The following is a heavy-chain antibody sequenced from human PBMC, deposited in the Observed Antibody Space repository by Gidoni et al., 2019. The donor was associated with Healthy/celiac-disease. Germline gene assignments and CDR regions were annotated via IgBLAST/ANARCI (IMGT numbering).Heavy chain of an antibody. D-gene: IGHD6-13*01. CDR3: ARVYSSSWYEFDY. CDR1: GFTFSSYS. V-gene: IGHV3-21*01. CDR2: ISSSSSYI. Sequence: EVQLLESGGGLVKPGGSLRLSCAASGFTFSSYSMNWVRQAPGKGLEWVSSISSSSSYIYYADSVKGRFTISRDNAKNSLYLQMNSLRAEDTAVYYCARVYSSSWYEFDYWGQGTLVTVSS. J-gene: IGHJ4*02.